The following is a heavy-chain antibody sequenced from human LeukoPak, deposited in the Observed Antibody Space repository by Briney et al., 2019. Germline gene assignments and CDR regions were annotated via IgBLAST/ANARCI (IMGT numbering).Heavy chain of an antibody. V-gene: IGHV3-23*01. Sequence: GGSLRLSCAASGFTFSNYAMSWVRQAPGKGLEWVSAISGSGGSTYYADSVKGRFTISRDNSKNTLYLQMNSLRAEDTAVYYCAKVTYYYDSSGPRLTYFDYWGQGTLVTVSS. J-gene: IGHJ4*02. CDR1: GFTFSNYA. CDR2: ISGSGGST. CDR3: AKVTYYYDSSGPRLTYFDY. D-gene: IGHD3-22*01.